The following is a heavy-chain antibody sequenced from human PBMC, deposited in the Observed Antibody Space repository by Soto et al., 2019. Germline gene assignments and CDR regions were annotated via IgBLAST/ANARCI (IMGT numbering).Heavy chain of an antibody. D-gene: IGHD3-3*01. CDR1: GGSVSSGSYY. CDR3: ARAVTIFGVVRMGWFDP. Sequence: PSETLSLTCTVSGGSVSSGSYYWSWIRQPPGKGLEWIGYIYYSGSTNYNPSLKSRVTISVDTSKNQFSLKLSSVTAADTAVYYCARAVTIFGVVRMGWFDPWGQGTLVTVS. J-gene: IGHJ5*02. CDR2: IYYSGST. V-gene: IGHV4-61*01.